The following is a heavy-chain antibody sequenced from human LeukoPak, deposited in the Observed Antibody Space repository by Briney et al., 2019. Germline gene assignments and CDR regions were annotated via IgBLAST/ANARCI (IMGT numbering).Heavy chain of an antibody. D-gene: IGHD3-10*01. V-gene: IGHV3-23*01. J-gene: IGHJ4*02. Sequence: GGSLRLSCAASGFTFNNYAMSCVRQAPGKGLEWVSAISGSGGTTYYADSVKGRFTISRDNSKNTLYLQMNSLSVEDTAVYYCARVGYYASGPFSYFDYWGQGTLVTVSS. CDR2: ISGSGGTT. CDR3: ARVGYYASGPFSYFDY. CDR1: GFTFNNYA.